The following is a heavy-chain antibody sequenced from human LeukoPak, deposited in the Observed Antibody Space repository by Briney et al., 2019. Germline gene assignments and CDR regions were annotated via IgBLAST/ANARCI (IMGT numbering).Heavy chain of an antibody. CDR2: ITGSGSST. V-gene: IGHV3-23*01. J-gene: IGHJ6*02. Sequence: GGSLRLSCAASGLTFSSYAMSWVRQAPGKGLEWVSGITGSGSSTYYADSVRGRFTISRDNSKNTLYLQMNSLRAEDTAVYYCARDRNYYGSGSYFSGMDVWGQGTTVTVSS. CDR3: ARDRNYYGSGSYFSGMDV. CDR1: GLTFSSYA. D-gene: IGHD3-10*01.